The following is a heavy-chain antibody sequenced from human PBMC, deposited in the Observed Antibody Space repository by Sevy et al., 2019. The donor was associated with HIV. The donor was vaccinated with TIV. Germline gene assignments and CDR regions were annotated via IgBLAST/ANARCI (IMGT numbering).Heavy chain of an antibody. CDR2: LYYTGCI. CDR1: GGSISSSLYY. D-gene: IGHD3-22*01. J-gene: IGHJ4*02. CDR3: ARTQGGSTDGGDSSSYYYEGDHYFDL. V-gene: IGHV4-39*01. Sequence: SETLSLTCIVSGGSISSSLYYWGWIRQPPGKGLEWIATLYYTGCIYYNPSLRTRLTISADSSQNQFSLKLSSVTAADTALYFCARTQGGSTDGGDSSSYYYEGDHYFDLWGQGLLVTVSS.